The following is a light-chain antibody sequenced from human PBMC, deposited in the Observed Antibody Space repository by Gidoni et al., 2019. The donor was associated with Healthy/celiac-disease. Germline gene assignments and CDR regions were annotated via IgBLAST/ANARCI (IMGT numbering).Light chain of an antibody. Sequence: EIVLTQYPATLSLSPGERATLSCRASQSVSSYLAWYQQKPGHAPRLLIYDSSNRATGIPARFSGSGSGTGFTLTIISLEPEDFAVYYCQQRSNWPLPFGGGTKVEIK. CDR3: QQRSNWPLP. J-gene: IGKJ4*01. CDR2: DSS. CDR1: QSVSSY. V-gene: IGKV3-11*01.